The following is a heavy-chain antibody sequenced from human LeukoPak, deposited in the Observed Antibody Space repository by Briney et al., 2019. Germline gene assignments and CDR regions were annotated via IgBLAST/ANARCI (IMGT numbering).Heavy chain of an antibody. CDR3: ARGDSNSFEYLYYMDV. Sequence: SETLSPTCTVSGGSFRGYYWSCIRQSPGKGLEWIGEINHTGTTNSNPSLWSRLTLSVESSTNNISLRLTSLTAPHTRVYYCARGDSNSFEYLYYMDVWGKGTTVTVSS. J-gene: IGHJ6*03. CDR1: GGSFRGYY. D-gene: IGHD4-11*01. V-gene: IGHV4-34*01. CDR2: INHTGTT.